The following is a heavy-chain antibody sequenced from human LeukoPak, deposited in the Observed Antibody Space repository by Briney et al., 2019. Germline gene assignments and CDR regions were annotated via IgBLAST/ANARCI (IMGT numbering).Heavy chain of an antibody. CDR3: ARREGATKSFDY. Sequence: SVKVSCKASGGTFSSYAISWVRQAPGQGLEWMGGIIPIFGTANYAQKFQGRVTITTDESTSTAYMELSSLRSEDTAVYYCARREGATKSFDYWGQGTLVTVSS. D-gene: IGHD1-26*01. V-gene: IGHV1-69*05. J-gene: IGHJ4*02. CDR2: IIPIFGTA. CDR1: GGTFSSYA.